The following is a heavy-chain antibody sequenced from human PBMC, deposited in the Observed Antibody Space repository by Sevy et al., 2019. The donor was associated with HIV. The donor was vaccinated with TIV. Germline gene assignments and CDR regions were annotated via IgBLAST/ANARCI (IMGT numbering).Heavy chain of an antibody. CDR3: AEGASIFQDYYYMDV. J-gene: IGHJ6*03. V-gene: IGHV4-61*01. Sequence: SETLSLTCTVSGGSFSRGSYYWSWIRQPPGKGLEWIGYIYYSGRTNYNPSLKSRVTISVDTSKNQFSLKLSSVTAADTAVYYCAEGASIFQDYYYMDVWGKGTTVTVSS. CDR1: GGSFSRGSYY. CDR2: IYYSGRT. D-gene: IGHD3-3*01.